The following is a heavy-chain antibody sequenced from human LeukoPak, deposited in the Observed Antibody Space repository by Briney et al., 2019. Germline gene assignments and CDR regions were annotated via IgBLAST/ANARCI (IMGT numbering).Heavy chain of an antibody. D-gene: IGHD2-21*01. CDR3: AKADEGDPPHQ. CDR1: GFXFRSYD. V-gene: IGHV3-23*01. Sequence: PGGSLRLSCAAAGFXFRSYDISWVRQAPGKGLEWVSTFSAGGGSTYYADSVKGRFTISRDNSKNTVFLQMDSLTSEDTALYYCAKADEGDPPHQWGQGTLVIVSS. J-gene: IGHJ4*02. CDR2: FSAGGGST.